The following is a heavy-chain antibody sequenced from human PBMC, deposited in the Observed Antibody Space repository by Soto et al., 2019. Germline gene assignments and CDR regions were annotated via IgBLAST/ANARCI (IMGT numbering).Heavy chain of an antibody. CDR1: GGSISSSDW. J-gene: IGHJ4*02. CDR2: IYHSGSA. Sequence: QVQLRESGPGLVKPSGTLSLTCAVSGGSISSSDWWSWVRQPPGQGLEWIGEIYHSGSANYNSSLKSRVTISVDKSRNECSLQLSSLTAADTAVYYCAKKQWLLGIFDSCGQGTLVTVSS. V-gene: IGHV4-4*02. CDR3: AKKQWLLGIFDS. D-gene: IGHD6-19*01.